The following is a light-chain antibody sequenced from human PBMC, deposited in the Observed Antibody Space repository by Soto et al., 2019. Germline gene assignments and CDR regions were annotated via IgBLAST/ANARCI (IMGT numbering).Light chain of an antibody. Sequence: DVQMTQSPSTLSASIGDRVTITCRASQRIDPWLAWFQQKPGKAPKVLIYKTSTLQSGVPSRFSASGSGTEFTLTISSLQPDDFETYYCKQYDGDSPWTFGQGTKVDI. CDR3: KQYDGDSPWT. J-gene: IGKJ1*01. CDR1: QRIDPW. CDR2: KTS. V-gene: IGKV1-5*03.